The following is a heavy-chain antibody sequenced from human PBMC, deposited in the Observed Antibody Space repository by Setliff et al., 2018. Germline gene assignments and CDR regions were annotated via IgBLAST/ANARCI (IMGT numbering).Heavy chain of an antibody. CDR1: GYTFTSYA. Sequence: ASVKVSCKASGYTFTSYAMHWVRQAPGQRLEWMGWINAGNGNTKYSQKFQGRVTITRDTSASTAYMELSSLRSEDTAVYYCARDVFPYHYEGAFDIWGQGTMVTVSS. CDR2: INAGNGNT. V-gene: IGHV1-3*01. J-gene: IGHJ3*02. D-gene: IGHD3-22*01. CDR3: ARDVFPYHYEGAFDI.